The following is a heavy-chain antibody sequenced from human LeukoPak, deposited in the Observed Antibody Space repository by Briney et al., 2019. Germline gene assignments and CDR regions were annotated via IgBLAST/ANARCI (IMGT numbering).Heavy chain of an antibody. V-gene: IGHV4-61*02. D-gene: IGHD2-15*01. CDR2: IHTSGST. Sequence: SETLSLTCTVSGDSISSTYYFWGWIRQPAGKGLEWIGRIHTSGSTNYNPSLKSRVTMSVDTSKNKFSLKLSSVTAADTAVYYCARVICSGGSCRFDYWGQGTLVTVSS. J-gene: IGHJ4*02. CDR3: ARVICSGGSCRFDY. CDR1: GDSISSTYYF.